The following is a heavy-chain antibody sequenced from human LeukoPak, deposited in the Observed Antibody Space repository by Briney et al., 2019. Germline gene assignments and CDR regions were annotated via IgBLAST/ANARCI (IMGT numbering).Heavy chain of an antibody. CDR3: ARLGLMRYCSGGNCHPDY. J-gene: IGHJ4*02. Sequence: GESLKISCKGSGYSFTSYWIGWVRQMPGKGLEWMGIIYPGDSDTRYSPSFQGQVTISADKSISTAYLQWSSLKASDTAIYFCARLGLMRYCSGGNCHPDYWGQGTLVTVSS. V-gene: IGHV5-51*01. D-gene: IGHD2-15*01. CDR2: IYPGDSDT. CDR1: GYSFTSYW.